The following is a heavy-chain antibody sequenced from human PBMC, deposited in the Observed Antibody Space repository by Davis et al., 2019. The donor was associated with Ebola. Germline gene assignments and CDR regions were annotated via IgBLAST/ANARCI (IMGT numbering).Heavy chain of an antibody. D-gene: IGHD4-17*01. CDR2: FDPEDGET. CDR3: ATDGHDYGDLLDWYFDL. J-gene: IGHJ2*01. V-gene: IGHV1-24*01. CDR1: GYTLTELS. Sequence: ASVKVSCKVSGYTLTELSMHWVRQAPGKGLEWMGGFDPEDGETIYAQKFQGRVTMTEDTSTDTAYMELSSLRSEDTAVYYCATDGHDYGDLLDWYFDLWGRGTLVTVSS.